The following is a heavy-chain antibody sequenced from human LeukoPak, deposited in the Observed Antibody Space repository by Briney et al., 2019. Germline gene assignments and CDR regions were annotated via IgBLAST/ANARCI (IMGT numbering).Heavy chain of an antibody. Sequence: PGGSLRLSCAASGFTFSSFSMNWVRQAPGKGLEWVSSIYSTTSYIYYADSVKGRFTISRDNAENSLYLQMNSLRAEDTAVYYCARDQFIHACDIWGQGTMVTVSS. CDR3: ARDQFIHACDI. V-gene: IGHV3-21*01. D-gene: IGHD5-24*01. CDR1: GFTFSSFS. CDR2: IYSTTSYI. J-gene: IGHJ3*02.